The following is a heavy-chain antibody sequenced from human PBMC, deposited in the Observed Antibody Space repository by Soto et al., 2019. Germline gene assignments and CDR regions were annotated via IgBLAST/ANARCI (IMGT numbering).Heavy chain of an antibody. CDR1: GYTFTSYG. V-gene: IGHV1-3*01. J-gene: IGHJ4*02. CDR2: INAGSGKA. CDR3: ARVEIVGFDY. Sequence: ASVKVSCKASGYTFTSYGISWVRQAPGQRLEWMGWINAGSGKAESAQKFRGRVTINRDTSASTVYMELNSLRPEDTAVYYCARVEIVGFDYWGQGALVTVSS. D-gene: IGHD2-2*03.